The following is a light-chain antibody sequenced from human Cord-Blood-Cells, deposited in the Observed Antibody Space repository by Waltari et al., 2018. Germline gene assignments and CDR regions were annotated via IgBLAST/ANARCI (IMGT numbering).Light chain of an antibody. Sequence: QSALTQTASVSRSPGQSITISCTGTSSDVGGYNYVFWYPQHPDKAPKLMIYDVSNRPSGVSNRFSGSKSGNTASLTISGRQAEDEADYYCSSYTSSSTLVVFGGGTKLTVL. CDR2: DVS. CDR1: SSDVGGYNY. V-gene: IGLV2-14*01. J-gene: IGLJ2*01. CDR3: SSYTSSSTLVV.